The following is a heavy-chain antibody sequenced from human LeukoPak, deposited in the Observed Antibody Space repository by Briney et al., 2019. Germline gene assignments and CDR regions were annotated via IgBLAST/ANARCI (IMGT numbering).Heavy chain of an antibody. Sequence: RGSLRVSCAAPGFIVNNKYMSWVRQAPGEGLGWVSIIYSGGTTEYTDSVKGRFTISRDNSKNTLNLEMNSLRAEDTGIYYCARGLQAGNYMDVWGKGTTVTVSS. D-gene: IGHD1-1*01. V-gene: IGHV3-53*01. CDR1: GFIVNNKY. CDR2: IYSGGTT. J-gene: IGHJ6*03. CDR3: ARGLQAGNYMDV.